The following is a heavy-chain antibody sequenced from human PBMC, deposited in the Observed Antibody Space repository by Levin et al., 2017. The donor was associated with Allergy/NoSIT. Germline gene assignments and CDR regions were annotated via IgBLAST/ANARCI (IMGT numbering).Heavy chain of an antibody. CDR2: ISSSGSTI. D-gene: IGHD3-22*01. J-gene: IGHJ3*02. V-gene: IGHV3-11*01. Sequence: LSLTCAASGFTFSDYYMSWIRQAPGKGLEWVSYISSSGSTIYYADSVKGRFTISRDNAKNSLYLQMNSLRAEDTAVYYCARTIVVVITNHDAFDIWGQGTIITVSS. CDR1: GFTFSDYY. CDR3: ARTIVVVITNHDAFDI.